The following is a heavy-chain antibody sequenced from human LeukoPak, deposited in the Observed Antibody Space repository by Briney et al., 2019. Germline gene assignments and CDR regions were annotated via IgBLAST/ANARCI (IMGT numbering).Heavy chain of an antibody. D-gene: IGHD4-17*01. V-gene: IGHV3-23*01. CDR3: ARDREGYGDRGYFDL. CDR1: GFTFSSYA. CDR2: ISGSGGST. Sequence: GGSLRLSCAASGFTFSSYAMSWVRQAPGKGLEWVSAISGSGGSTYYADSVKGRFTISRDNAKNSLYLQMNSLRAEDTAVYYCARDREGYGDRGYFDLWGRGTLVTVSS. J-gene: IGHJ2*01.